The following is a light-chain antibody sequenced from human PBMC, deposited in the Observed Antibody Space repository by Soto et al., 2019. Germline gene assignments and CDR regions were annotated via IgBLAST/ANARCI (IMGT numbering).Light chain of an antibody. J-gene: IGLJ1*01. CDR2: RNS. Sequence: SVVTQPRSACGSRGQRVNNSCSGSASTIGRNYVYWYQQLPGTAPKLLIYRNSQRPSGVPDRFSGSKSGTSASLAISGLRSEDEADYYCAAWDDNLSGLYVFGAGTKVTVL. CDR1: ASTIGRNY. V-gene: IGLV1-47*01. CDR3: AAWDDNLSGLYV.